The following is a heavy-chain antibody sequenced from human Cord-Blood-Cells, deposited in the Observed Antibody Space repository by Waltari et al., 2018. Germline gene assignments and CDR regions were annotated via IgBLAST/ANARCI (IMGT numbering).Heavy chain of an antibody. Sequence: QLQLQESGPGRVKPSETLSLTCTVSGGSISSSSYYWGWIRQPPGKGLEWIGSIYYSGSTYYNPSLKSRVTISVDTSKNQFSLKLSSVTAADTAVYYCARQPYDFWSGYYLDYWGQGTLVTVSS. J-gene: IGHJ4*02. D-gene: IGHD3-3*01. CDR1: GGSISSSSYY. V-gene: IGHV4-39*01. CDR3: ARQPYDFWSGYYLDY. CDR2: IYYSGST.